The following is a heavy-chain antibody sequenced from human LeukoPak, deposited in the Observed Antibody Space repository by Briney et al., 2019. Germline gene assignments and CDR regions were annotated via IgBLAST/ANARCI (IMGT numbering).Heavy chain of an antibody. Sequence: TGGSLRLSCAASGFSFSSYGMHWVRQAPGKGLEYVSAINSNGGSTYYAKSVKGRFTISRDNSRSTLYLQMGSLRVEDMAVYYCAREGSYGESDYWGQGTLVTVSS. CDR2: INSNGGST. CDR3: AREGSYGESDY. J-gene: IGHJ4*02. V-gene: IGHV3-64*01. D-gene: IGHD5-18*01. CDR1: GFSFSSYG.